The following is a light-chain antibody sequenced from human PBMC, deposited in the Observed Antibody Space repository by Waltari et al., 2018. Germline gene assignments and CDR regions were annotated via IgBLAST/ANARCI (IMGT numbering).Light chain of an antibody. V-gene: IGKV4-1*01. CDR2: WAS. CDR3: QQDYKTPS. J-gene: IGKJ4*01. Sequence: LVMTQSPASLVVSLGEWATIHCKSGQDILYNSNNKNYLAWYQHKPGQSPKLLFYWASTRASGVPDRFSGSGSGTDFTLTISRVQAEDVAIYYCQQDYKTPSFGGGTKVE. CDR1: QDILYNSNNKNY.